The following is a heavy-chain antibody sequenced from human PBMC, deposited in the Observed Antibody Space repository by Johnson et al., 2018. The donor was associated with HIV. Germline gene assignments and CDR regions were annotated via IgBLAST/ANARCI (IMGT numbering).Heavy chain of an antibody. V-gene: IGHV3-20*04. D-gene: IGHD5-24*01. CDR1: GFNFDDYG. Sequence: VQLVESGGGVVRPGGSLRLSCAASGFNFDDYGMSWVRQDPGKGLEWVSGINWNGVRTGYADSVKGRFTISRDSSRNTLYLQIDTLKVEDTALYYCTRSKLQFLAPDAFDIWGQGTMVTVSS. J-gene: IGHJ3*02. CDR2: INWNGVRT. CDR3: TRSKLQFLAPDAFDI.